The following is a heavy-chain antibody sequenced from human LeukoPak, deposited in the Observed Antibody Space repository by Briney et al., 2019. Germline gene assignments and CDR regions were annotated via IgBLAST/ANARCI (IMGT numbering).Heavy chain of an antibody. Sequence: PSETLSLTCTVSGVSISSGRYYWGWIRQPPGKGLEWIGYIYYSGSTNYNPSLKSRVTISVDTSKNQFSLKLSSVTAADTAVYYCARGRTNDLNGFDPWGQGTLVTVSS. CDR1: GVSISSGRYY. J-gene: IGHJ5*02. CDR3: ARGRTNDLNGFDP. CDR2: IYYSGST. D-gene: IGHD3-3*01. V-gene: IGHV4-61*01.